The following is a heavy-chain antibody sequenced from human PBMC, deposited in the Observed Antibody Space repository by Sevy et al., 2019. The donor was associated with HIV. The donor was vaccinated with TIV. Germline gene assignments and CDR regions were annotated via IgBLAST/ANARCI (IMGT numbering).Heavy chain of an antibody. CDR2: INPNSGGT. CDR3: ARGRYSSSRYYFDY. D-gene: IGHD6-13*01. CDR1: GYTFTGYY. V-gene: IGHV1-2*02. J-gene: IGHJ4*02. Sequence: ASVNVSCKASGYTFTGYYMHWVRQAPGQGLEWMGWINPNSGGTNYAQKFQGRVTMTRDTSISTAYMELSRLRSDDTAVYYCARGRYSSSRYYFDYWGQGTLVTVSS.